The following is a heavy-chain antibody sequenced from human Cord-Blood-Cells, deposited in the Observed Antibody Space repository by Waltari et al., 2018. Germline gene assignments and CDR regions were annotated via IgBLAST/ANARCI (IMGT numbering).Heavy chain of an antibody. V-gene: IGHV4-39*01. D-gene: IGHD3-10*01. CDR1: GCSISSSSYY. CDR3: ARGLLLWFGELSRMDAFDI. CDR2: IYYSGST. Sequence: QLQLQESGPGLVKPSETLSLTCTVSGCSISSSSYYWRWIRQPPGKGLEWIGSIYYSGSTYYNPSLKSRVTISVDTSKNQFSLKLSSVTAADTAVYYCARGLLLWFGELSRMDAFDIWGQGTMVTVSS. J-gene: IGHJ3*02.